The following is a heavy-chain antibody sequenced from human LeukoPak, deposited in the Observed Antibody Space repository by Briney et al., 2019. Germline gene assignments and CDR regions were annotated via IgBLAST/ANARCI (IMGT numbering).Heavy chain of an antibody. J-gene: IGHJ3*02. V-gene: IGHV4-59*12. CDR1: GGSISSYY. CDR2: IYYSGST. D-gene: IGHD6-19*01. Sequence: SETLSLTCTVSGGSISSYYWSWIRQPPGKGLEWIGYIYYSGSTNYNPSLKSRVTISVDTSENQFSLKLSSVTAAETGVYYCARGRTAVAGPGAFDIWGQGTMVTVSS. CDR3: ARGRTAVAGPGAFDI.